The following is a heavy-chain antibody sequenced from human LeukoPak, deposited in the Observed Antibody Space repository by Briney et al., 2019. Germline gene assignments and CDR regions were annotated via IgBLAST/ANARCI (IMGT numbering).Heavy chain of an antibody. CDR2: IYHSGST. CDR3: ARYFASSSGYYFNAFDI. J-gene: IGHJ3*02. Sequence: SETLSLTCTVSGYSISSGYYWGWIRQPPGKGLEWIGSIYHSGSTYYNPSLKSRVTISVDTSKNQFSLKLSSVTAADTAVYYCARYFASSSGYYFNAFDIWGQGTMVTVSS. D-gene: IGHD3-22*01. CDR1: GYSISSGYY. V-gene: IGHV4-38-2*02.